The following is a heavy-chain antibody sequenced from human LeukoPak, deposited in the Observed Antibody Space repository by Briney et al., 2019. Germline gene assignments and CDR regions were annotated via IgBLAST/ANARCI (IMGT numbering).Heavy chain of an antibody. CDR3: AKDRGEGGDY. D-gene: IGHD4-17*01. CDR1: GFTFSSYG. V-gene: IGHV3-30*18. Sequence: GGSLRLSCAASGFTFSSYGMHWVRQAPGKGLEGVAVISYDGSNKYYADSVKGRFTISRDNSKNTLYLQMNSLRAEDTAVYYCAKDRGEGGDYWGQGTLVTVSS. J-gene: IGHJ4*02. CDR2: ISYDGSNK.